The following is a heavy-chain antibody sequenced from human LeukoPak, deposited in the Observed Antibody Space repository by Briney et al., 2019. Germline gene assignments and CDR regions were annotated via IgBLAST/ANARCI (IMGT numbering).Heavy chain of an antibody. J-gene: IGHJ4*02. V-gene: IGHV4-34*01. CDR3: ARNDYGGNGGFDY. D-gene: IGHD4-23*01. Sequence: PSETLSLTCAVYGGSFSGYYWSWIRQPPGKGLEWIREINHSGSTNYNPSLKSRVTMSVDTSKNQFSLKLSSVTAADTAVYYCARNDYGGNGGFDYWGQGTLVTVPS. CDR1: GGSFSGYY. CDR2: INHSGST.